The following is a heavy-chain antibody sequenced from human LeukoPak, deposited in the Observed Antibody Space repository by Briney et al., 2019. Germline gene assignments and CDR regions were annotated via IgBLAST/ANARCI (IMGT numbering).Heavy chain of an antibody. Sequence: SETLSLTCTVSGGSISNYYWTWIRQPPGKGLEWIGYIYNSRSTKYNPSLESRVTISVDTSKTQFSLKLNSVTAADTAVYYCARHRSSGWYFEYWGQGTLVTVSS. CDR1: GGSISNYY. V-gene: IGHV4-59*08. J-gene: IGHJ4*02. CDR2: IYNSRST. D-gene: IGHD6-19*01. CDR3: ARHRSSGWYFEY.